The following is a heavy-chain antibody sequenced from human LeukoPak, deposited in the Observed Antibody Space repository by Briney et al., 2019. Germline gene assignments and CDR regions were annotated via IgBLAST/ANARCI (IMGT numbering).Heavy chain of an antibody. CDR1: GFIFSTYP. V-gene: IGHV3-23*01. J-gene: IGHJ4*02. Sequence: GGSLRLSCAASGFIFSTYPMSWVRQAPGKGLEWVSAITGNSDNTYYADSVKGRFTISRDNSKNALSLQMNSLRVEDTAVYYCAKDGGLWVSAHWGDSWGRGTLVTVSS. D-gene: IGHD7-27*01. CDR3: AKDGGLWVSAHWGDS. CDR2: ITGNSDNT.